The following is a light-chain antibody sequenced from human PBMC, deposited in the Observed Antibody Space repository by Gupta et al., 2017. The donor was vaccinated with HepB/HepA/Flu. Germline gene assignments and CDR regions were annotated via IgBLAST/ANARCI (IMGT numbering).Light chain of an antibody. CDR3: QQDYNHPLT. CDR2: EVS. Sequence: DIQMTQSPSSLSASVGDRVTITSQASQNIYKYLHWYQKKPGKVPRLLIYEVSQLATGVPSRFSGSGSATXFTFTIXILQPEDSAPYYCQQDYNHPLTFGXGTRLDIK. V-gene: IGKV1-33*01. J-gene: IGKJ5*01. CDR1: QNIYKY.